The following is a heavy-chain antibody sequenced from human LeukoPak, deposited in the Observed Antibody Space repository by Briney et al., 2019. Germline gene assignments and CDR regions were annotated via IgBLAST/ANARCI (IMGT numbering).Heavy chain of an antibody. V-gene: IGHV4-38-2*02. J-gene: IGHJ4*02. CDR3: ARDPMTTPNTAY. CDR1: GYSITSGYY. CDR2: TYYSGNT. D-gene: IGHD4-17*01. Sequence: PSETLSLTCTVSGYSITSGYYWGWIRQPPGKGLEWLGSTYYSGNTYYNPSLQSRVTISLDTSKNQLSLKLSSVTAADTAVYYCARDPMTTPNTAYWGQGTLVTVSS.